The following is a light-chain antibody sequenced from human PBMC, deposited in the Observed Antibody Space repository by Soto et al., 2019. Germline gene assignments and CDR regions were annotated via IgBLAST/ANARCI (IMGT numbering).Light chain of an antibody. Sequence: DIQITQSPSSLSASVEDRVIITCRASQSISSHLNWYQQKPGKAPKLLIFAASSLQSGVPSRFSGSRSGPDFTLTISSLQPEDFATYYCQQSYSSPPTFGQGTRVEIK. V-gene: IGKV1-39*01. CDR3: QQSYSSPPT. CDR2: AAS. J-gene: IGKJ1*01. CDR1: QSISSH.